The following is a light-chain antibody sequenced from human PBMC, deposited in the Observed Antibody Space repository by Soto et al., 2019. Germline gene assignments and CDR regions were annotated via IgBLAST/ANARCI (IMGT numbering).Light chain of an antibody. CDR1: SSNIGAGYD. J-gene: IGLJ1*01. CDR3: QSYDSSLSVAYV. V-gene: IGLV1-40*01. Sequence: QSVLTQPPSMSGAPGQRVTISCTGSSSNIGAGYDVHWYQQLPGTAPKLLIYGNSNRPSGVPDRFSGSKSGTSASLAITGLQAEDEADYYCQSYDSSLSVAYVFGTGTKLTVL. CDR2: GNS.